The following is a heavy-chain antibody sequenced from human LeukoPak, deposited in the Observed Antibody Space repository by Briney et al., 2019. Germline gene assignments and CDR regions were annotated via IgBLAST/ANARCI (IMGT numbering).Heavy chain of an antibody. Sequence: EASVKVSCKVSGYTLTEFSIHWVRQTPGEGLDWMGSFDPEDGETIYPQKFQGRVTVTGDTSTHTFYMDLSGLKSEDTAIYYCAIATSGFYDYWGQGTLVTVSS. D-gene: IGHD6-19*01. V-gene: IGHV1-24*01. CDR1: GYTLTEFS. CDR3: AIATSGFYDY. J-gene: IGHJ4*02. CDR2: FDPEDGET.